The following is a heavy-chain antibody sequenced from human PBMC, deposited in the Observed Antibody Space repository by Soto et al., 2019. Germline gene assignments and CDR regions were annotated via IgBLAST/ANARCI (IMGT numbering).Heavy chain of an antibody. J-gene: IGHJ6*02. D-gene: IGHD2-21*01. CDR2: IIPIFGTA. CDR1: LGTFSSYA. V-gene: IGHV1-69*01. CDR3: ARDLGGDQYYYYYYGMDV. Sequence: VPHQASLGTFSSYAISWVRQAPAPGLEWMGGIIPIFGTANYAQKFQGRVTITADESTSTAYMELSSLRSEDTAVYYCARDLGGDQYYYYYYGMDVWGQGTTVTVSS.